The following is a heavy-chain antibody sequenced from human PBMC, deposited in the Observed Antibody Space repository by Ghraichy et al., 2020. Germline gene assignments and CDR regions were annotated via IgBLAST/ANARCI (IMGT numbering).Heavy chain of an antibody. CDR1: GFTFSRYG. V-gene: IGHV3-30*18. CDR2: TSYDGNNK. D-gene: IGHD3-22*01. J-gene: IGHJ6*02. CDR3: AKERDSSGYYSFRGDYYGMDV. Sequence: GGSPRLSCAASGFTFSRYGMHWVRQAPGKGLEWVAVTSYDGNNKNYADSVKGRFTISRDNSKNTLYLQMNSLRPEDTAVYYCAKERDSSGYYSFRGDYYGMDVWGQGTTVTVSS.